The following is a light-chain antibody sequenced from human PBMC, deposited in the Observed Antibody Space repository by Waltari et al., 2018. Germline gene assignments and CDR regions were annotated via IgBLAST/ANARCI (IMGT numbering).Light chain of an antibody. CDR3: ETGGHGTWV. J-gene: IGLJ3*02. CDR1: SGHSSNI. CDR2: VNSDGSH. V-gene: IGLV4-69*01. Sequence: QLVLTQSPSASASLGASVKLTCTLSSGHSSNIIAWLQQQPGKGPRYLMKVNSDGSHRKGDEIPDRLSGSSSGAERYLTISSLQSEDEADYYCETGGHGTWVFGGGTKLTVL.